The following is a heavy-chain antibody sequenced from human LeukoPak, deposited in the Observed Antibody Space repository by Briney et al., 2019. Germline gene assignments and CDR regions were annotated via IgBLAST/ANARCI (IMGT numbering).Heavy chain of an antibody. Sequence: GGSLRLSCAASGFTFSSYGMHWVRQSPGKGLEWLAILSFDGSQMYYADSVKGRFTLSRDNSKNTLYLQIHSLRFDDTAIYYCARDTSSVPHSVNWANNRFDPWGQGTLVTVSS. CDR1: GFTFSSYG. CDR2: LSFDGSQM. D-gene: IGHD1-1*01. CDR3: ARDTSSVPHSVNWANNRFDP. J-gene: IGHJ5*02. V-gene: IGHV3-30*03.